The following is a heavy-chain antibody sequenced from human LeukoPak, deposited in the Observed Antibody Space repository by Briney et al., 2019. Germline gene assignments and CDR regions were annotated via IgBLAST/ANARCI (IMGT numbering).Heavy chain of an antibody. CDR2: INHSGST. D-gene: IGHD3-10*01. J-gene: IGHJ1*01. CDR3: ASPNGSGSYLLNYAEYFQH. CDR1: GGSISGYY. Sequence: SETLSLTCTVSGGSISGYYWSWIRQPPGKGLEWIGEINHSGSTNYNPSLKSRVTISVDTSKNQFSLKLSSVTAADTAVYYCASPNGSGSYLLNYAEYFQHWGQGTLVTVSS. V-gene: IGHV4-34*01.